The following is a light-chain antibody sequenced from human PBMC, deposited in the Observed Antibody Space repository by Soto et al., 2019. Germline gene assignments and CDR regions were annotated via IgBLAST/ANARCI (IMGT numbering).Light chain of an antibody. J-gene: IGLJ2*01. CDR2: EDN. CDR1: TTDVAGINL. Sequence: QSVLTQPASMSGSPGQWITISCTGTTTDVAGINLVSSYQQHPGKAPKLIIYEDNKRPSGLSNRFSGSNSGNMASLTITGLQPEDEAIYHCCSYADTTAFVVFGGGTKLTVL. CDR3: CSYADTTAFVV. V-gene: IGLV2-23*02.